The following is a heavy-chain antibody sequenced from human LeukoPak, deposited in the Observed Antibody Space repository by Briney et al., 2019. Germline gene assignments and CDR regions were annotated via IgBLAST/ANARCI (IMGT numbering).Heavy chain of an antibody. J-gene: IGHJ4*02. CDR3: AKGNWRYFDY. CDR1: GFTFSTYV. CDR2: ISGSGGST. D-gene: IGHD1-1*01. Sequence: GGSLRLSCAVSGFTFSTYVMSWVRQAPGKGLEWVSAISGSGGSTYYADSVKGRFTISRDNSKNTLYLQMNSLGADDTAVYYCAKGNWRYFDYWGQGTLVTVSS. V-gene: IGHV3-23*01.